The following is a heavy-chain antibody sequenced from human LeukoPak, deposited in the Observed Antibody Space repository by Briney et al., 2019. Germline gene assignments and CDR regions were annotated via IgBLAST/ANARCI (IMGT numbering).Heavy chain of an antibody. CDR1: GFTFSNYN. Sequence: PGGSLRLSCAASGFTFSNYNINWVRQAPGKGLEWVSYISTTSSTIYYADSVKGRFTISRDNSKNTLDLQMNSLRAEDTAVYYCAKDELYCSSTSCSLYDAFDVWGQGTMVTVSS. CDR2: ISTTSSTI. J-gene: IGHJ3*01. CDR3: AKDELYCSSTSCSLYDAFDV. D-gene: IGHD2-2*01. V-gene: IGHV3-48*01.